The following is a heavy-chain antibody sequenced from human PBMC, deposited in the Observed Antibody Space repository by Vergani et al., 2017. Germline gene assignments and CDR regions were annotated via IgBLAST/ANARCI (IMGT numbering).Heavy chain of an antibody. CDR2: ISYDGSNK. CDR3: AKDDTIAGSMVRGAN. V-gene: IGHV3-30-3*01. Sequence: QVQLVESGGGVVQPGRSLRLSCAASGFTFSSYAMHWVRQAPGKGLEWVAVISYDGSNKYYADSVKGRFTISRDNSKNTLYLQMNSLRAEDTAVYYCAKDDTIAGSMVRGANWGQGTLVTVSS. J-gene: IGHJ4*02. CDR1: GFTFSSYA. D-gene: IGHD3-10*01.